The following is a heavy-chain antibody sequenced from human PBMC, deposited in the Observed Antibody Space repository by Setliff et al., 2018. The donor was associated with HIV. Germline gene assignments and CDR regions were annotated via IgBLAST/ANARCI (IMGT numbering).Heavy chain of an antibody. D-gene: IGHD2-2*01. V-gene: IGHV3-49*04. J-gene: IGHJ4*02. Sequence: GGSLRLSCTASGFTFGDYGMSWVRQAPGKGLEWVGFIRSKAYRETTDYAASVKGRFTISRDDSKSIGYLQMNSLKTEDTAVYYCTTIVGFCSSTRCYSDYWGQGTLVTVSS. CDR3: TTIVGFCSSTRCYSDY. CDR1: GFTFGDYG. CDR2: IRSKAYRETT.